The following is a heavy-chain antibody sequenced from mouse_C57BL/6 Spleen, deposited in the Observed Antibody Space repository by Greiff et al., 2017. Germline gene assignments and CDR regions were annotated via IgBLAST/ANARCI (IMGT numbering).Heavy chain of an antibody. Sequence: QVQLQQPGAELVKPGASVKLSCKASGYTFTSYWMHWVKQRPGQGLEWIGMIHPNSGSTNYNEKFKSKATLTVDKSSSTAYMQLSSLTSEDSAVYYYAREYCDYDEGYAMDYWGQGTSVTVSS. CDR1: GYTFTSYW. CDR2: IHPNSGST. V-gene: IGHV1-64*01. CDR3: AREYCDYDEGYAMDY. J-gene: IGHJ4*01. D-gene: IGHD2-4*01.